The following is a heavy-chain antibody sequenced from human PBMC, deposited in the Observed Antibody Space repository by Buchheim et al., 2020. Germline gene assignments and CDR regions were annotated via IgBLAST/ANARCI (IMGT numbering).Heavy chain of an antibody. Sequence: EVQLVESGGGLVKPGGSLRLSCAASGFTFSSYSMNWVRQAPGKGLEWVSSISSSSSYIYYADSVKGRFTISRDNAKNSLYLQMNGLRAEDTAVYYCARGRSPTRADYYYYGMDVWGQGTT. CDR3: ARGRSPTRADYYYYGMDV. CDR2: ISSSSSYI. J-gene: IGHJ6*02. V-gene: IGHV3-21*01. CDR1: GFTFSSYS. D-gene: IGHD3-10*01.